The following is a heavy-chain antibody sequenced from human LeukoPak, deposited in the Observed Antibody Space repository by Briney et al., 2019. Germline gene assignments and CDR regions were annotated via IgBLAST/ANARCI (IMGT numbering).Heavy chain of an antibody. D-gene: IGHD6-6*01. Sequence: GASVKVSCKASGYTFTSYGISWVRQAPGQGLEWMGWISAYDGNTNYAQKLQGRVTMTTDTSTSTAYMELRSLRSDDTAVYYCARGPLGYSSSSWNYYYMVVWGKGTTVTVSS. CDR3: ARGPLGYSSSSWNYYYMVV. V-gene: IGHV1-18*01. J-gene: IGHJ6*03. CDR2: ISAYDGNT. CDR1: GYTFTSYG.